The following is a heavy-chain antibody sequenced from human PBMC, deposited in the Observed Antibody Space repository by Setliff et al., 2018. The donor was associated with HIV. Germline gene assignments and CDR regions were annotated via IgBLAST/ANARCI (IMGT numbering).Heavy chain of an antibody. J-gene: IGHJ5*02. CDR3: ASRIYYYDESRVLREEGFVP. CDR2: IYHSGST. Sequence: PSETLSLTCTVPGGSISSGGYSWSWIRQPPGKGLEWIGYIYHSGSTYYNPSLKSRVTISVDRSKNQFSLKLTSVTAADTAMYYCASRIYYYDESRVLREEGFVPWGQGTLVTVSS. D-gene: IGHD3-22*01. CDR1: GGSISSGGYS. V-gene: IGHV4-30-2*01.